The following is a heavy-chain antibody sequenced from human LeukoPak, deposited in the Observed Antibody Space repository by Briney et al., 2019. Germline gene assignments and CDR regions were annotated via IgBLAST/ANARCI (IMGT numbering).Heavy chain of an antibody. CDR1: GFTFSSYS. J-gene: IGHJ5*02. V-gene: IGHV3-48*01. CDR3: ARDSITYYYDSSGYYYPRGFDP. Sequence: GGSLRLSCAASGFTFSSYSMNWVRQAPGKGLEWVSYISSSSSTIYYADSVKGRFTISRDNAKNSLYLQMNSLRAEDTAVYYCARDSITYYYDSSGYYYPRGFDPWGQGTLVTVSS. D-gene: IGHD3-22*01. CDR2: ISSSSSTI.